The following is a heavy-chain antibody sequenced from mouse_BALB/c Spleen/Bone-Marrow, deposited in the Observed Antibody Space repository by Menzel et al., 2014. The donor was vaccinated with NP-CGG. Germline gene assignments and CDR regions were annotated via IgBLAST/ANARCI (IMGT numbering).Heavy chain of an antibody. CDR2: ISGGGNYT. V-gene: IGHV5-9-2*01. CDR3: ARTYYVYDGYFDY. J-gene: IGHJ2*01. Sequence: EVQLVESGGGLVKPGVSLKLSCAASGFTFSSNGMSWVRQTPEKRLEWVATISGGGNYTYYPDSVKGRFTISRDNAKNNLYLQMSSLRSEDTALYYCARTYYVYDGYFDYWGQGTPLTVSS. CDR1: GFTFSSNG. D-gene: IGHD2-9*01.